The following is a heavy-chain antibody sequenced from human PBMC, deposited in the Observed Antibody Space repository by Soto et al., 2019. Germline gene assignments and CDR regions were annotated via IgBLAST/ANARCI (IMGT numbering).Heavy chain of an antibody. D-gene: IGHD3-16*02. V-gene: IGHV1-2*04. J-gene: IGHJ3*02. Sequence: GASVKVSCKASGYTFTGYYMHWVRQAPGQGLEWKGWINPNSGGTNYAQKFQGWVTMTRDTSISTAYMEQSRLRSDDTAVYYCAACLPIITFGGVIAPNDAFDIWGQGTMVTVSS. CDR3: AACLPIITFGGVIAPNDAFDI. CDR1: GYTFTGYY. CDR2: INPNSGGT.